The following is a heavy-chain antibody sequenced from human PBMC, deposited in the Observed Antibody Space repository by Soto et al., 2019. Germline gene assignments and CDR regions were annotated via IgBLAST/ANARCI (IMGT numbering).Heavy chain of an antibody. CDR2: ISHDGSNK. Sequence: QVQLVESGGGVVQPGRSLRLSCAASGFTFNSFGMHWVRQAPGKGLEWVAVISHDGSNKWYVDSVKGLFTISRDKSKHTLYLQMDSLRDEDTAVYYCAKNRLANSPYYYYYYGMDVWGQGTTVTVSS. CDR1: GFTFNSFG. J-gene: IGHJ6*02. V-gene: IGHV3-30*18. D-gene: IGHD6-25*01. CDR3: AKNRLANSPYYYYYYGMDV.